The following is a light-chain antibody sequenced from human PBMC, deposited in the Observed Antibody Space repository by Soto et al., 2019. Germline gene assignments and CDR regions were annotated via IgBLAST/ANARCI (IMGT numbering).Light chain of an antibody. J-gene: IGKJ4*01. CDR3: QQYRSSPPLT. V-gene: IGKV3-20*01. CDR2: GAS. CDR1: QSVTSY. Sequence: EIVLTQSPGTLSLSPGERATLSCRASQSVTSYLAWYQQKPGQAPRLLIYGASSRATGIPDRFSGSGSGIDFTLTISRLEPEDFAVYYCQQYRSSPPLTFGGGTKVEIK.